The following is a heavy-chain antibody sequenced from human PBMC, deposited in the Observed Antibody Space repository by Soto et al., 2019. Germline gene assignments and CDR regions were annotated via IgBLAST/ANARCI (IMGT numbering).Heavy chain of an antibody. Sequence: QVQLVESGGGVVQPGRSLRLSCAASGFTFSSYAMHWVRQAPGKGLEWVAVISYDGSNKYYADSVKGRFTISRDNSKNTLYLQMNSLRAEDTAVYYCARDPNYSYDSSGYWISWGQGTLVTVSS. V-gene: IGHV3-30-3*01. D-gene: IGHD3-22*01. J-gene: IGHJ5*02. CDR1: GFTFSSYA. CDR2: ISYDGSNK. CDR3: ARDPNYSYDSSGYWIS.